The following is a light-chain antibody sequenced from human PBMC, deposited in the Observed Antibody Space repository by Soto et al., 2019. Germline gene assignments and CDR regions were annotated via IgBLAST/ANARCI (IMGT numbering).Light chain of an antibody. CDR3: QQRNSYPIT. Sequence: AIRMTQSPSSLSASTGDRVTITCRASQGISSYLAWYQQKPGKAPKLLIYAASILHRGAQSRFSGSGSGTEFTLTISSLQPEDFATYYCQQRNSYPITFGQGTRLEIK. CDR1: QGISSY. V-gene: IGKV1-8*01. J-gene: IGKJ5*01. CDR2: AAS.